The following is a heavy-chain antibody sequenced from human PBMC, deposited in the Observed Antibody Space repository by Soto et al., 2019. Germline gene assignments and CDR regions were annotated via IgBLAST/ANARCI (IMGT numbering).Heavy chain of an antibody. V-gene: IGHV1-24*01. J-gene: IGHJ4*02. CDR1: GYTLTELS. CDR3: ATDGPGYYDSSGSLFVY. Sequence: GASVKVSCKVSGYTLTELSMHWVRQAPGKGLEWMGGFDPEDGETIYAQKFQGRVTMTEDTSTDTAYMELSSLRSEDTAVYYCATDGPGYYDSSGSLFVYWGQGTLVTVSS. D-gene: IGHD3-22*01. CDR2: FDPEDGET.